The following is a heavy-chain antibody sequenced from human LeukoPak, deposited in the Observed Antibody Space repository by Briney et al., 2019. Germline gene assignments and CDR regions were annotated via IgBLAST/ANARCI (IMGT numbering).Heavy chain of an antibody. CDR3: ARNRIPTSITPDS. CDR2: IPFDSSNK. J-gene: IGHJ5*01. V-gene: IGHV3-30*04. D-gene: IGHD1-20*01. CDR1: GFTFSSYA. Sequence: GRSLRLSCAASGFTFSSYAMHWVRQAPGKGLEWVAVIPFDSSNKYYADSVRGRFTISRDNSKNTLYLQMNSLRPEDTALYYCARNRIPTSITPDSWGQGTLVTVSS.